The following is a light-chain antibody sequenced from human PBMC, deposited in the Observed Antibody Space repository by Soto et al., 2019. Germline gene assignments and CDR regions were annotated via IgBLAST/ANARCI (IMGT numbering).Light chain of an antibody. CDR2: GAS. CDR3: QHRSNWPPIT. CDR1: QSVSSN. V-gene: IGKV3-11*01. J-gene: IGKJ5*01. Sequence: EIVMTQSPATLSVSPGERATLSCRASQSVSSNLAWYQQKPGQTPRLLVYGASSRATGIPARFSGSGSGTDFTLTISSLEPEDFAVYYCQHRSNWPPITFGQGTRLEI.